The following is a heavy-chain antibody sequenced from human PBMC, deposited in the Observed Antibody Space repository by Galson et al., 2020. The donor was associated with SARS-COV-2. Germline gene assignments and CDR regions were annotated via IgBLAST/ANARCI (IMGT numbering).Heavy chain of an antibody. Sequence: SETLSLTCTVSSGPISHADYYWNWIRQPPGKGLEWLGYMYYSGSTYYNPSLKSRITISRGTSMNQFSLNLNSVTAADTAVYYCARASRYYDGSGYTWGQGILVTVSS. CDR3: ARASRYYDGSGYT. CDR1: SGPISHADYY. V-gene: IGHV4-30-4*01. J-gene: IGHJ5*02. D-gene: IGHD3-22*01. CDR2: MYYSGST.